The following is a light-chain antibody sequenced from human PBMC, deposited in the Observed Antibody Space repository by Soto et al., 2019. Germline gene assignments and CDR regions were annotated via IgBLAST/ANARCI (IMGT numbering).Light chain of an antibody. V-gene: IGKV1-39*01. CDR2: AAS. Sequence: DMQITQSPSSLSASVGDRVSINCLSSQSISSYLNWYQQKPGKAPKLLIYAASSLQSGVPSRFSGSGSGTDFTLTISSLQPEDFATYYCQQSYSTPPITSGQGTRLEIK. CDR3: QQSYSTPPIT. CDR1: QSISSY. J-gene: IGKJ5*01.